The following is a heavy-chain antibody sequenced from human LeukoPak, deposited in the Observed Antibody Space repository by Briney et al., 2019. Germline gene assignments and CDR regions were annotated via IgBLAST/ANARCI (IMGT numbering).Heavy chain of an antibody. D-gene: IGHD3-16*01. J-gene: IGHJ4*02. Sequence: PGGSLRLSCAASGFTFSSYGMHWVRQAPGKGLEWVAVISYDGSNKYYADSVKGRFTISRDNSKNTLYLQMNSLRAEDTAVYYCAKDGLPVFDYWGQGTLVTVSS. V-gene: IGHV3-30*18. CDR1: GFTFSSYG. CDR2: ISYDGSNK. CDR3: AKDGLPVFDY.